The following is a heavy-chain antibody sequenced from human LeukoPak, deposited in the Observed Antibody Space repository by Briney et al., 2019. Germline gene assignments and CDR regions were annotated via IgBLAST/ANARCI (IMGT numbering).Heavy chain of an antibody. J-gene: IGHJ4*02. V-gene: IGHV3-23*01. CDR2: ISGSGGST. Sequence: PGRSLRLSCAASGFTFSSYAMSWVRQAPGKGLEWVSAISGSGGSTYYADSVKGRFTISRDNSKNTLYLQMNSLRAEDTAVYYCAKGSIVVVPAAINGLFDYWGQGTLVTVSS. D-gene: IGHD2-2*01. CDR3: AKGSIVVVPAAINGLFDY. CDR1: GFTFSSYA.